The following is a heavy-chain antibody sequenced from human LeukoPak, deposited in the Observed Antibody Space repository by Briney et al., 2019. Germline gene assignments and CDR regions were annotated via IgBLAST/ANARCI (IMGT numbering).Heavy chain of an antibody. Sequence: GGSLRLSCAASGFTFSSYSMVWVRQAPGKGLEWVAFIWFDGSNGHFADSVQGRFTFSRDSSRKILYLQMNSLRPEDTALYYCARDVKKVYGDYFDYWGQGTLVTVSS. CDR3: ARDVKKVYGDYFDY. D-gene: IGHD4-17*01. V-gene: IGHV3-33*08. CDR1: GFTFSSYS. J-gene: IGHJ4*02. CDR2: IWFDGSNG.